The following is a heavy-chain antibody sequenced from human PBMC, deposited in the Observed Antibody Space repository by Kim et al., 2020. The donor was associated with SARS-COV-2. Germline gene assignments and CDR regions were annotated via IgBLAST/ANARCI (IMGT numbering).Heavy chain of an antibody. J-gene: IGHJ4*02. CDR2: IKSQDDGATT. D-gene: IGHD3-10*01. V-gene: IGHV3-15*01. Sequence: GGSLRLSCAASGFTFNNAWMTWVRQAPGKGLEWVGRIKSQDDGATTDYAEPVKGRFTISRDDSTSTLYLQMNSLNTDDSALYYCAFNFGSGSCPNWGQGTQVTVSS. CDR1: GFTFNNAW. CDR3: AFNFGSGSCPN.